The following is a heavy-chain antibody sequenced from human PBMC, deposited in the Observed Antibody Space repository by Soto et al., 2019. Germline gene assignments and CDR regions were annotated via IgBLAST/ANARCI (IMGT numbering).Heavy chain of an antibody. CDR3: ARRTGDYKYYFDY. V-gene: IGHV3-21*01. CDR2: ISSSSRSYI. J-gene: IGHJ4*02. Sequence: GGSLRLSCAASGFTFSSYSMNWVRQAPGKGLEWVSSISSSSRSYIYYADSVKGRFTISRDNAKNSLYLQMNSLRAEDTAVYYCARRTGDYKYYFDYWGQGTLVTVSS. D-gene: IGHD4-17*01. CDR1: GFTFSSYS.